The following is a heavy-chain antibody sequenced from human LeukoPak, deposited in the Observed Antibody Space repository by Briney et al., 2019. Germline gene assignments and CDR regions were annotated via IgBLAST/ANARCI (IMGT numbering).Heavy chain of an antibody. CDR2: ISGSGDST. CDR1: GFTFSSYA. V-gene: IGHV3-23*01. D-gene: IGHD4-17*01. CDR3: AKLKTTVTTGFDY. J-gene: IGHJ4*02. Sequence: GGSLRLSCAASGFTFSSYAMTWVRQAPGKGLEWVSAISGSGDSTYYADSVKGRFTISRDNSKNTLYLKMNSLRAEDTALYYCAKLKTTVTTGFDYWGQGTLVTVSS.